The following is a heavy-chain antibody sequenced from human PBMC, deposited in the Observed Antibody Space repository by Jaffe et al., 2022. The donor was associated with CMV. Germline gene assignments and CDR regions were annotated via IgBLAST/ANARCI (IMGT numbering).Heavy chain of an antibody. Sequence: QVQLVESGGGVVQPGRSLRLSCAASGFTFSSYGMHWVRQAPGKGLEWVAVISYDGSNKYYADSVKGRFTISRDNSKNTLYLQMNSLRAEDTAVYYCAKESVVPAFDYWGQGTLVTVSS. CDR1: GFTFSSYG. J-gene: IGHJ4*02. CDR2: ISYDGSNK. CDR3: AKESVVPAFDY. V-gene: IGHV3-30*18. D-gene: IGHD2-15*01.